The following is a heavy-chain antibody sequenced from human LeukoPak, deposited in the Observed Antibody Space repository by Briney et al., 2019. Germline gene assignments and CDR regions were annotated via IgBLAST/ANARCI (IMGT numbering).Heavy chain of an antibody. Sequence: GGSLRLSCAASGFTVSTNYMSWVRQAPGKGLEWVSLIYSGGSTYFADSLKGRFTIYRAHSKNSLYLQINSLRAKDADMYYCARGRYCSGGSCDNPSYYWGQGTLVTVSS. CDR1: GFTVSTNY. D-gene: IGHD2-15*01. CDR2: IYSGGST. CDR3: ARGRYCSGGSCDNPSYY. J-gene: IGHJ4*01. V-gene: IGHV3-66*02.